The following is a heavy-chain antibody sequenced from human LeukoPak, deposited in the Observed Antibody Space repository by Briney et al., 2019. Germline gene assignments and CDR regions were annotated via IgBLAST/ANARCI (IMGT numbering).Heavy chain of an antibody. Sequence: SQTLSLTCTVSGGSISSGDYYWSWIRQPPGKGLEWIGYIYYSGSTYYNPSLKSRVTISVDTSKNQFPLKLSSVTAADTAVYYCAREGSSWPIDYWGQGTLVTVSS. J-gene: IGHJ4*02. CDR2: IYYSGST. CDR3: AREGSSWPIDY. D-gene: IGHD6-13*01. CDR1: GGSISSGDYY. V-gene: IGHV4-30-4*08.